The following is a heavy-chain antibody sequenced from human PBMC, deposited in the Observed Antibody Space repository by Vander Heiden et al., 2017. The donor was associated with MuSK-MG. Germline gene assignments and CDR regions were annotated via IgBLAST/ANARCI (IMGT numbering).Heavy chain of an antibody. Sequence: QVQLEQSGAEVKKPGASVKVSCKASGHTLTTYDINWERQATGQGPELMGGMNPDNGSKGCSQKFQGRFSMTRDTSISTAYMELTNLRSEDTAVYYCARAYGGNYYYPFDYWGPGTLVAVSS. CDR3: ARAYGGNYYYPFDY. CDR1: GHTLTTYD. CDR2: MNPDNGSK. D-gene: IGHD3-10*01. V-gene: IGHV1-8*01. J-gene: IGHJ4*02.